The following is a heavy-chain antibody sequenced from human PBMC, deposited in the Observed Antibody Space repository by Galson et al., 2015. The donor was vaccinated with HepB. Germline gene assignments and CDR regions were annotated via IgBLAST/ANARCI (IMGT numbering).Heavy chain of an antibody. CDR3: VTDRLRTTSPVPIV. J-gene: IGHJ4*02. CDR1: GFTFSDYA. V-gene: IGHV3-23*01. Sequence: SLRLSCAVSGFTFSDYALTWVRQAPGKDLEWVLLITRSSDATYYTDSVKGRFTVSRDNSNNTRFLDLYSLRAEDTAIYYCVTDRLRTTSPVPIVWGQGTLVSVSS. CDR2: ITRSSDAT. D-gene: IGHD1-1*01.